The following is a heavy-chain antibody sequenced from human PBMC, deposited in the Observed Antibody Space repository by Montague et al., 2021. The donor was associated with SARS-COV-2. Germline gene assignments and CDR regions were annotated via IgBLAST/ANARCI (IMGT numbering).Heavy chain of an antibody. V-gene: IGHV4-4*07. CDR2: IYTSGST. J-gene: IGHJ3*02. Sequence: SETLSLTCAVYGGSFSGYYWSWIRQPAGKGLEWIGRIYTSGSTNYNPSLKSRVTISVDTSKNQLSLKLSSVTAADTAVYYCARDSLTLDAFDIWGQGTMVTVSS. CDR3: ARDSLTLDAFDI. CDR1: GGSFSGYY. D-gene: IGHD3-9*01.